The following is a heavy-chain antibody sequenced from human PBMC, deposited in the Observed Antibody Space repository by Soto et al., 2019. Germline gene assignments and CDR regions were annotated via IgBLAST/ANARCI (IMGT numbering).Heavy chain of an antibody. D-gene: IGHD6-19*01. Sequence: QVQLVESGGGVVQPGRSLRLSCAASGFTFSSYGMHWVRQAPGKGLEWVAVISYDGSNKYYADSVKGRFTISRDNSKNPLYLQMNSLRAEDTAVYYCAKDLSSGWYRVMVDYWGQGTLVTVSS. CDR1: GFTFSSYG. V-gene: IGHV3-30*18. CDR2: ISYDGSNK. CDR3: AKDLSSGWYRVMVDY. J-gene: IGHJ4*02.